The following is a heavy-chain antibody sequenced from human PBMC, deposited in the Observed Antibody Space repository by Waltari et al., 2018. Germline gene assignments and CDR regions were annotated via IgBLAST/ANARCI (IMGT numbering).Heavy chain of an antibody. CDR3: ARAGSTLIWGVAE. Sequence: QVQLVQSGAEVKKPGASVKASCKDSGYTFTDSYMHWVHQAPGQGLEWMGIVNPNGGSTTYAQKLQDRVTMTRDTSTSTVYMELSSLRSEDTAVYYCARAGSTLIWGVAEWGQGTLVTVSS. D-gene: IGHD2-2*01. J-gene: IGHJ4*02. CDR1: GYTFTDSY. V-gene: IGHV1-46*04. CDR2: VNPNGGST.